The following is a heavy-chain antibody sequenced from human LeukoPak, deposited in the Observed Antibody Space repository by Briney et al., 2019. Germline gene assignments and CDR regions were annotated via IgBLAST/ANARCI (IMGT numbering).Heavy chain of an antibody. V-gene: IGHV4-34*01. Sequence: PSETLSLTCAVYGGSFSGYYWSWIRQPPGKGLEWIGEINHSGSTNYNPSLKSRVTISVDTSKNQFSLKLSSVTAADTAVYYCARGIVGGYNWFDPWGQGTLVTVSS. CDR2: INHSGST. CDR3: ARGIVGGYNWFDP. J-gene: IGHJ5*02. D-gene: IGHD1-26*01. CDR1: GGSFSGYY.